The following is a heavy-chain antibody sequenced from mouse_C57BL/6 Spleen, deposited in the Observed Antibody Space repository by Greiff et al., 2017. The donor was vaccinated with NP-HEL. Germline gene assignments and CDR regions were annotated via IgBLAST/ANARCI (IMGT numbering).Heavy chain of an antibody. CDR2: IRNKANGYTT. CDR1: GFTFTDYY. Sequence: EVKVVESGGGLVQPGGSLSLSCAASGFTFTDYYMSWVRQPPGKALEWLGFIRNKANGYTTEYSASVKGRFTISRDNSQSILYLQMNALRAEDSATYYCARFSHAMDYWGQGTSVTVSS. J-gene: IGHJ4*01. V-gene: IGHV7-3*01. CDR3: ARFSHAMDY.